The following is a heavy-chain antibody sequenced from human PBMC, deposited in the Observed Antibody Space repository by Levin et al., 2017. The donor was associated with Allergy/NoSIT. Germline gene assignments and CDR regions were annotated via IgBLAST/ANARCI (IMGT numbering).Heavy chain of an antibody. CDR3: AKEGIRGSDQPSYFDY. D-gene: IGHD5-18*01. J-gene: IGHJ4*02. V-gene: IGHV3-23*01. CDR1: GFTFNNYA. CDR2: IINSGVGT. Sequence: ASVKVSCAASGFTFNNYAMSWVRQAPGKGLEWVSAIINSGVGTYYADSVQGRFTISRDNSKNTMYLQMNSLRAEDTAVYFCAKEGIRGSDQPSYFDYWGQGTLVTASS.